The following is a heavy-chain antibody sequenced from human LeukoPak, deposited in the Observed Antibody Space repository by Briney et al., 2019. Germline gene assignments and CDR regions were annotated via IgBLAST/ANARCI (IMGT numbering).Heavy chain of an antibody. CDR3: ARVKITMVRGTPRGAFDI. J-gene: IGHJ3*02. D-gene: IGHD3-10*01. CDR1: GGSFSGYY. Sequence: SETLSLTCAVSGGSFSGYYWSWIRQPPGKGLEWIGEINYSGSTNYNPSRKSRVTISVDTSKNQFSLKLSSVTAADTAVYYCARVKITMVRGTPRGAFDIWGQVTMVTVSS. CDR2: INYSGST. V-gene: IGHV4-34*01.